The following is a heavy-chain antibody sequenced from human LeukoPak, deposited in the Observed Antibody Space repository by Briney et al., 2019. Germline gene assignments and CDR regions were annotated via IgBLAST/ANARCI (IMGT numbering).Heavy chain of an antibody. CDR1: GGSISSSSYY. D-gene: IGHD6-19*01. CDR3: ARDSSGWGGWFDP. CDR2: IYLSGST. Sequence: SETLSLTCTVPGGSISSSSYYWGWIRQPPGKGLEWIGSIYLSGSTNYNPSLKSRVTISVDTSKNQFSLKLNSVTAADTAVYYCARDSSGWGGWFDPWGQGTLVTVSS. J-gene: IGHJ5*02. V-gene: IGHV4-39*07.